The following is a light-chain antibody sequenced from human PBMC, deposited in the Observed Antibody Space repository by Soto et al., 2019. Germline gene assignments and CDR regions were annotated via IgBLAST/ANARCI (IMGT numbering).Light chain of an antibody. J-gene: IGKJ4*01. Sequence: DIQMTQSPSSLSASVGDRVTITCRTSQGISNYLAWYQQQPGKVPQLLIYAASTLQSGVPSRFSGSGSGTEFTITISSLRPEDAATYYCQKYNSAPLTFGGGTKVEI. CDR1: QGISNY. V-gene: IGKV1-27*01. CDR2: AAS. CDR3: QKYNSAPLT.